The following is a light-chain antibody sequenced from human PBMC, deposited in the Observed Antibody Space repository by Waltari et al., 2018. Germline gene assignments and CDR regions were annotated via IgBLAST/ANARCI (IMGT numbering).Light chain of an antibody. CDR1: KLGNNH. Sequence: SYELSQPPSVSVSPGQAARIPCSGDKLGNNHVCWYQQTSGQSPVLVIYEDNKRPSGIPERFSGSNSGNTATLTISETQPMDEADYYCQAWDSTASLIFGGGTKLTVL. CDR3: QAWDSTASLI. J-gene: IGLJ2*01. CDR2: EDN. V-gene: IGLV3-1*01.